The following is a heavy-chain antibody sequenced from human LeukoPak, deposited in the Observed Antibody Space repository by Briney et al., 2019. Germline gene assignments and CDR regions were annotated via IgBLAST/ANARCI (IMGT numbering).Heavy chain of an antibody. CDR1: GGSISSYY. V-gene: IGHV4-59*01. D-gene: IGHD3-3*01. J-gene: IGHJ4*02. CDR2: IYYSGST. Sequence: PSETLSLTCTISGGSISSYYWSWIRQPPGKRLEWIGHIYYSGSTNYNPSLKSRVTISVDTSKNQFSLKLSSVTAADTAVYYCASRSSIWSGYQDTLYYFDSWGQGALVTVSS. CDR3: ASRSSIWSGYQDTLYYFDS.